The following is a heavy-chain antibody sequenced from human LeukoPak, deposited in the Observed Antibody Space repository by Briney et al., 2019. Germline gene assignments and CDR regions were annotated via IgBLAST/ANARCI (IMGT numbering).Heavy chain of an antibody. J-gene: IGHJ4*02. Sequence: KTSETLSLTCTVSGGSISRYYWSWIRQPPGKGLEWIGYIYYSGSTNYNPSLKSRVTISVDTSKNQFSLKLSSVTAADTAVYYCARLRGIQLWPYYFDYWGQGTLVTVSS. CDR2: IYYSGST. CDR3: ARLRGIQLWPYYFDY. CDR1: GGSISRYY. V-gene: IGHV4-59*08. D-gene: IGHD5-18*01.